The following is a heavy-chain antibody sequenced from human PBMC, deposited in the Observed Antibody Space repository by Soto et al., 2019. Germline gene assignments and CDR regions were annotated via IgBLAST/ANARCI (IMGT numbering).Heavy chain of an antibody. D-gene: IGHD3-10*01. CDR2: IYYSGST. CDR3: ARVFCVGFRGVLVYCDYMDV. J-gene: IGHJ6*03. CDR1: GGSISSYY. Sequence: SETLSLTCTVSGGSISSYYWSWIRQPPGKGLEWIGYIYYSGSTNYNPSHKSRVTISVDTSNNQFSLKLRSVTDADTAVYYCARVFCVGFRGVLVYCDYMDVWGKGTTVTVSS. V-gene: IGHV4-59*01.